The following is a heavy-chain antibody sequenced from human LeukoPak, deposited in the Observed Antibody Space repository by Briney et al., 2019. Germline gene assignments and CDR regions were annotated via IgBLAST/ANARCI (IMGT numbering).Heavy chain of an antibody. CDR3: ARSVVYGSGNSYFDY. CDR2: INYSGST. J-gene: IGHJ4*02. Sequence: KSSQTLSLTCTVSGGSISSGDYYWSWIRQPPGKGLEWVASINYSGSTYYNPSLKSRVTISVDTSENQFSLKLSSVTAADTAVYYCARSVVYGSGNSYFDYWGQGTLVTVSS. CDR1: GGSISSGDYY. D-gene: IGHD3-10*01. V-gene: IGHV4-39*01.